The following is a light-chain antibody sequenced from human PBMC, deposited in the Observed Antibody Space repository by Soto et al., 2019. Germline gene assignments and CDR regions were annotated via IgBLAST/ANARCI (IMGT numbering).Light chain of an antibody. CDR2: GAS. Sequence: VMTQSPATLSVSPVERVALSCRSSQSVGDNLAWFQQKPGQGPRLLIYGASTRATGIPVRFSGSGSETDFTLTISSLRSEDSAVYLCQQYNNWPITFGQGTRLQNK. V-gene: IGKV3-15*01. CDR1: QSVGDN. CDR3: QQYNNWPIT. J-gene: IGKJ5*01.